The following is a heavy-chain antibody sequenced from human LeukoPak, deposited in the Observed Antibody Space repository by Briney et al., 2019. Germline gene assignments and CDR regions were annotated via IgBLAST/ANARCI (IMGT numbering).Heavy chain of an antibody. CDR2: ISGSGGLI. D-gene: IGHD5-18*01. CDR1: GFTFSSYA. Sequence: GGSLRLSCAASGFTFSSYAMSWVRQAPGKGLEWVSTISGSGGLIYYADSVKGRFTISRDNSKNTLYLQMNSLRAEDTAVYYCAKGSDMAYYFDSWGQGTLVTVSS. V-gene: IGHV3-23*01. J-gene: IGHJ4*02. CDR3: AKGSDMAYYFDS.